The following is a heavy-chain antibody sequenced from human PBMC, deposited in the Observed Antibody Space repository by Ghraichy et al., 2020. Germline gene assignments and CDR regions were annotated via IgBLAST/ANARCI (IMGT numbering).Heavy chain of an antibody. Sequence: LSLTCAASIFTFSAYPMHWVRQAPGKGLEWVALISFDGRDRYYADSVKGRFTISRDNSKNTLYLQMNSLTGEDTAMYYCARGVRRELERRGSFDIWGLGTKVTVTS. V-gene: IGHV3-30*07. CDR2: ISFDGRDR. D-gene: IGHD1-1*01. J-gene: IGHJ3*02. CDR3: ARGVRRELERRGSFDI. CDR1: IFTFSAYP.